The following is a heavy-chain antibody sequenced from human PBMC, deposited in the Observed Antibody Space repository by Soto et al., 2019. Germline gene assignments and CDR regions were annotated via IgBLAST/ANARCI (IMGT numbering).Heavy chain of an antibody. V-gene: IGHV4-34*01. Sequence: SETLSLTCAVYGGSFSGYYWSWIRQPPGKGLEWIGEINHSGSTNYNPSLKSRVTISVDTSKNQFSLKLSSVTAADTAVYYCARGSGNDYVWGSYRYPSRRMDVWGQGTKITVYS. CDR2: INHSGST. D-gene: IGHD3-16*02. CDR3: ARGSGNDYVWGSYRYPSRRMDV. J-gene: IGHJ6*02. CDR1: GGSFSGYY.